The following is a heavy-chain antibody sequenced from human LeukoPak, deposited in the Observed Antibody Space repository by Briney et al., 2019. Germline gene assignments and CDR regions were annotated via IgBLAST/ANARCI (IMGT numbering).Heavy chain of an antibody. CDR3: ARCGYGSGSSHCSY. D-gene: IGHD3-10*01. V-gene: IGHV4-61*05. J-gene: IGHJ4*02. CDR2: IYTSGST. Sequence: SETLSLTCTVSGGSISSSSYYWSWIRQPPGKGLEWIGYIYTSGSTNYNPSLKSRVTISVDTSKNQFSLKLSSVTAADTAVYYCARCGYGSGSSHCSYWGQGTLVTVSS. CDR1: GGSISSSSYY.